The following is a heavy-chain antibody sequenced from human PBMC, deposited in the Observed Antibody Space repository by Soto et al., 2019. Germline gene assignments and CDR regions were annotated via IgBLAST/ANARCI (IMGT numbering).Heavy chain of an antibody. V-gene: IGHV3-21*06. Sequence: GGSLRLSCAASVFTFTRYSMNWVRQAPGKGLVWVSSISSTTNYIYYGDSMKGRFTISRDNAKNSLYLEMNSLRAEDTAVYYCARESEDLTSNFDYWGQGTLVTVSS. CDR3: ARESEDLTSNFDY. CDR1: VFTFTRYS. J-gene: IGHJ4*02. CDR2: ISSTTNYI.